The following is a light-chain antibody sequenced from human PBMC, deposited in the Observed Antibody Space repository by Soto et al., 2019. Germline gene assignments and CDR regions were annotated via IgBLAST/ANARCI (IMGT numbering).Light chain of an antibody. V-gene: IGKV3-15*01. Sequence: EVVMTQSPAPLSVSPGEGATLSCRASQSVSRNLAWDQQKPGQAPRLLIYGASPRATGIPARFSGSESGTECTLTITSMQSEDFAGYSCQQDDNLPFTFGPGTKVDIK. J-gene: IGKJ3*01. CDR2: GAS. CDR1: QSVSRN. CDR3: QQDDNLPFT.